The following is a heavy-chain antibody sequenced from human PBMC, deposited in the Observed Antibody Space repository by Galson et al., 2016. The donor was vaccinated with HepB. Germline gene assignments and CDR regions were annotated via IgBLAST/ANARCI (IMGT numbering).Heavy chain of an antibody. J-gene: IGHJ4*02. V-gene: IGHV4-39*01. CDR2: IYYSGSA. CDR3: ARHGRTAAVEFDY. Sequence: LSLTCTVSGGSVTSTSNYWGWIRQPPGKGLEWIGSIYYSGSATYNPSVKSRLTISVDTSKNQFSLRLSSVTAADTAVYYCARHGRTAAVEFDYWGQGTLVTVSS. D-gene: IGHD6-13*01. CDR1: GGSVTSTSNY.